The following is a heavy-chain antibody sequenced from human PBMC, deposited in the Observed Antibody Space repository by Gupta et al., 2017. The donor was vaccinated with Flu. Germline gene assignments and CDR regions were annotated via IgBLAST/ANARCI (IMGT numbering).Heavy chain of an antibody. CDR3: ARAGELHTLVHAFDI. CDR1: GGSFSGYY. CDR2: INHSGST. D-gene: IGHD1-26*01. V-gene: IGHV4-34*01. Sequence: QVQLQQWGAGLLKPSETLSLTCAVYGGSFSGYYWSWIRQPPGKGLEWIGEINHSGSTNYNPSLKSRVTISVDTSKNQFSLKLSSVTAADTAVYYCARAGELHTLVHAFDIWGQGTMVTVSS. J-gene: IGHJ3*02.